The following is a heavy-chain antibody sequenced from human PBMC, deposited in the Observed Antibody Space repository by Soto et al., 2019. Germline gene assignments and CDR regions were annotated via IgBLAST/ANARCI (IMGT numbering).Heavy chain of an antibody. D-gene: IGHD1-26*01. V-gene: IGHV1-69*13. Sequence: SVKVSCKASGGSFSSDAISWVRQAPEQVLEWMGGIIPISGSANYAQKFQDRLTITADGSTTTTYMELNSLRSEDAAVYYCASRERVDAFDIWGQGALVTVSS. CDR3: ASRERVDAFDI. CDR2: IIPISGSA. J-gene: IGHJ3*02. CDR1: GGSFSSDA.